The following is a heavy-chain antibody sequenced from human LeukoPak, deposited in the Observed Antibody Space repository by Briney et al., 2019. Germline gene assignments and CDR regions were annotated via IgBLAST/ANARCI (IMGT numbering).Heavy chain of an antibody. Sequence: GGSLRLSCAASGFTVSSNYMSWVRQAPGKGLEWVSVIYSGGSTYYADSVKGRFTISRDNSKNTLYLQMNSLRAEDTAVYYCAKDHVRGDYYYYGMDVWGKGTTVTVSS. CDR3: AKDHVRGDYYYYGMDV. CDR2: IYSGGST. J-gene: IGHJ6*04. CDR1: GFTVSSNY. V-gene: IGHV3-53*05.